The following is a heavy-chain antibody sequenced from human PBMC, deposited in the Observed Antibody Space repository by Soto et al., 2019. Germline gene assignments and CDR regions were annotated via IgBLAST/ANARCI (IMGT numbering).Heavy chain of an antibody. V-gene: IGHV1-2*02. CDR2: IDPKSGGT. CDR3: ARVSVDVPE. D-gene: IGHD5-12*01. Sequence: QLVQSGAEVKKPGASVRVSCKTSGPTFIAYYINWVRQAPGQGLEWMGWIDPKSGGTTYEQKFLGRVTMTRDTSINTAYMHLNRLTSDDTAVYYCARVSVDVPEWGQGTLITVSS. J-gene: IGHJ4*02. CDR1: GPTFIAYY.